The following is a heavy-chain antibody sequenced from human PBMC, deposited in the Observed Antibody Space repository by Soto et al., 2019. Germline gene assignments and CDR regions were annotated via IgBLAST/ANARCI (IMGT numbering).Heavy chain of an antibody. CDR3: ARAPRGYCSGGSCYSRSRNGYYYYGMDV. J-gene: IGHJ6*02. V-gene: IGHV1-8*01. CDR1: GYTFTSYD. Sequence: ASVKVSGKASGYTFTSYDINWVRQATGQGLEWMGWMNPNSGNTGYAQKFQGRVTMTRNTSISTAYMELSSLRSEDTAVYYCARAPRGYCSGGSCYSRSRNGYYYYGMDVWGQGTTVTVSS. D-gene: IGHD2-15*01. CDR2: MNPNSGNT.